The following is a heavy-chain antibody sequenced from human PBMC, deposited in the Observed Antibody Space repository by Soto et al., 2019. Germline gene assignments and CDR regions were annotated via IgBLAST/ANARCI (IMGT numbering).Heavy chain of an antibody. D-gene: IGHD6-19*01. CDR3: AREGSGWYPIDF. J-gene: IGHJ4*02. V-gene: IGHV3-72*01. CDR1: GFTFSDHY. Sequence: GGSLRLSCAASGFTFSDHYMHWVRQAPGKGLEWVGRIRNRPNSYSTDYAASVKGRFTISRDDSKNSLYLQMNSLRTVDTDVYYCAREGSGWYPIDFWGQGTRVTVSS. CDR2: IRNRPNSYST.